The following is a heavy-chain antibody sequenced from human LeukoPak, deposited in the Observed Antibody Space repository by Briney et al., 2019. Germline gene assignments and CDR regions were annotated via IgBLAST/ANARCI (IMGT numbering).Heavy chain of an antibody. D-gene: IGHD6-6*01. V-gene: IGHV3-23*01. J-gene: IGHJ4*02. CDR2: ISGSGGST. Sequence: LPGGSLRLSCAASGFTFSSYAMSWVRQAPGKGLEWVSAISGSGGSTYYADSVKGRLTISRDNSKNTLYLQMNSLRAEDTAVYYCAKVGSIAADFDYWGQGTLVTVSS. CDR1: GFTFSSYA. CDR3: AKVGSIAADFDY.